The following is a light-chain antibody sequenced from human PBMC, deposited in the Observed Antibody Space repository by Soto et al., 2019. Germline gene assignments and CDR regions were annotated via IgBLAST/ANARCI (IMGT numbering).Light chain of an antibody. CDR1: RTISSW. Sequence: DIQMTQSPSTLSGSVGDRVTITCRASRTISSWLAWYQQKPGKAPKLLIYKASTLKSGVPSRFSGSGSGTEFTLTISRLEPEDFAVYYCQHFGDSPITFGQGTRLEIK. V-gene: IGKV1-5*03. CDR2: KAS. CDR3: QHFGDSPIT. J-gene: IGKJ5*01.